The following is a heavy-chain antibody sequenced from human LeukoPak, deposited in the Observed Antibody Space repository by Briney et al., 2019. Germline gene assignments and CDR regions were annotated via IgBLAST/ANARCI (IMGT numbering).Heavy chain of an antibody. D-gene: IGHD6-13*01. J-gene: IGHJ4*02. CDR1: GFPFNAYW. V-gene: IGHV3-7*03. Sequence: GGSLRLSCAASGFPFNAYWMTWVRQAPGKGLEWVANIRQDGDTKYYVDSVKGRFTISRDNAMNSLYLQMNSLRAEDTAIYYRARSLPYGTTWYGRSDFWGQGTLVTVSS. CDR2: IRQDGDTK. CDR3: ARSLPYGTTWYGRSDF.